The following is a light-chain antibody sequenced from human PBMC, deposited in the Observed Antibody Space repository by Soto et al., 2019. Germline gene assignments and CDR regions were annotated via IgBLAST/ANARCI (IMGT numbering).Light chain of an antibody. CDR1: QSVSSN. CDR2: GAS. CDR3: QQYNNWPLR. Sequence: EIVMTKSPATLSVSPGERATLSCRASQSVSSNLAWYQQKPGQAPSLLIYGASTRATGIPARFSGSGSGTELTLTISSLQSEDFAVYYCQQYNNWPLRFGQGTKV. V-gene: IGKV3-15*01. J-gene: IGKJ1*01.